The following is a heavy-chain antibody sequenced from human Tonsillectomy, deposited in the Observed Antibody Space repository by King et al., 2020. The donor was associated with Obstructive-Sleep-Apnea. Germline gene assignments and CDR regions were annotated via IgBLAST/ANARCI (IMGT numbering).Heavy chain of an antibody. D-gene: IGHD5-12*01. CDR1: GFTFSDSA. V-gene: IGHV3-73*01. Sequence: VQLVESGGGLVQPGGSLKLSCAAFGFTFSDSAMHWVRQASGKGLEWVGRIRSKAYSYATAHAASVKGRFTISRDDSKNTAYLQMNSLKTEDTAVYYCTKGSGYEWSFDYWGQGTLVTVSS. CDR2: IRSKAYSYAT. CDR3: TKGSGYEWSFDY. J-gene: IGHJ4*02.